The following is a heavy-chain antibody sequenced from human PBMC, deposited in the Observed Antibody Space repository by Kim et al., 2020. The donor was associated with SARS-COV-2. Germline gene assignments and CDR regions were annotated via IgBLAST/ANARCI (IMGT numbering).Heavy chain of an antibody. V-gene: IGHV3-11*03. D-gene: IGHD2-15*01. CDR3: ARFLFSGSLRSAAYFFDY. J-gene: IGHJ4*02. CDR2: ISSSSSYT. Sequence: GGSLRPSCAASGFSFSDYYMSWIRQAPGKGLEWVSYISSSSSYTNYADSAKGRFTISRDNVKNSLSLQMNGLRAEDTAVYYCARFLFSGSLRSAAYFFDYWGQGTLVTVSS. CDR1: GFSFSDYY.